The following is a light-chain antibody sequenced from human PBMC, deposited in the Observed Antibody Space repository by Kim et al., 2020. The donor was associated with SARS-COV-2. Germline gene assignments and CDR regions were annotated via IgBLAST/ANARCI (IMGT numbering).Light chain of an antibody. Sequence: DNQMTQYPSFLSASVGDKVTITCQASQYIGDYLNWYQQKPGKAPELLIYDTSNLEGGVPSRFSATKSGTDFTFTFSNVQAEVVATYYCQQRFAFGPGTKVYI. J-gene: IGKJ3*01. CDR2: DTS. V-gene: IGKV1-33*01. CDR1: QYIGDY. CDR3: QQRFA.